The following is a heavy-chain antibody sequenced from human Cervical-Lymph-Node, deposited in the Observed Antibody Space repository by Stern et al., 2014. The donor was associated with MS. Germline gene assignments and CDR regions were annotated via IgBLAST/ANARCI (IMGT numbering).Heavy chain of an antibody. CDR1: GVSLISSGMS. CDR3: ARTNVPHSPGFTFSYYYYAMDV. V-gene: IGHV2-70*17. CDR2: IDLDDDK. Sequence: ESGPALVKPTQTLTLTCTFSGVSLISSGMSVSWIRQPPGKALEWLARIDLDDDKFYRTFLGKRLTIAKDTSKTQVVLTMTNVDPVDTATYYCARTNVPHSPGFTFSYYYYAMDVWGQGTTVTVSS. J-gene: IGHJ6*02. D-gene: IGHD2-21*01.